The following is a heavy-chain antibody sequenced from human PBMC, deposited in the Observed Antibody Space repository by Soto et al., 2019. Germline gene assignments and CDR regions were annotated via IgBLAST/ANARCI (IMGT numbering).Heavy chain of an antibody. D-gene: IGHD3-16*02. CDR2: IYPGDSDT. V-gene: IGHV5-51*01. J-gene: IGHJ6*02. CDR3: GRLPGHFSCTSCKYHHYRVYF. Sequence: PGESLRISCKASGYSFINHWIGWVRQMPGKGLEWMGIIYPGDSDTKYSPSFQGQVTISADRSITTAYLQWSSLKASDTAMYYCGRLPGHFSCTSCKYHHYRVYFSGQRTTVTGS. CDR1: GYSFINHW.